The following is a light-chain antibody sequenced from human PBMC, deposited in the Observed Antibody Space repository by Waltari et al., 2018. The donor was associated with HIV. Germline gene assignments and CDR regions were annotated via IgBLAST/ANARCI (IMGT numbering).Light chain of an antibody. CDR3: QQSYSTPPYT. J-gene: IGKJ2*01. Sequence: DIQMTQPPSSLSASVGDRVTITCRASQSISDYLNWYQQKAGRAPKVLIYAASRLERWDPSRFSGSGFGTDCTLTISRRQPEDFGTYYCQQSYSTPPYTFGQGTKLEI. CDR2: AAS. V-gene: IGKV1-39*01. CDR1: QSISDY.